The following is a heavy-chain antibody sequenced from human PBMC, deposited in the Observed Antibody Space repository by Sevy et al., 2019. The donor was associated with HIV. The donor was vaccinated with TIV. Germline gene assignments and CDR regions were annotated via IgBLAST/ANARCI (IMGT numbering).Heavy chain of an antibody. CDR1: GFTFSSYE. V-gene: IGHV3-48*03. J-gene: IGHJ4*02. Sequence: GGSLRLSCAASGFTFSSYEMNWVRQAPGKGLEWVSYISSSGSTIYYADSVKGRFTISRDNAKNSLYLQMNSLRAEDKAVYYCASLWYYYDSSGERWGQGTLVTVSS. CDR3: ASLWYYYDSSGER. CDR2: ISSSGSTI. D-gene: IGHD3-22*01.